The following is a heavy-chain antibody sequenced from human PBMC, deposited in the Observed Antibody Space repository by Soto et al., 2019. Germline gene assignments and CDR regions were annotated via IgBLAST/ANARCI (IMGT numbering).Heavy chain of an antibody. CDR1: GFTFNKYS. D-gene: IGHD3-22*01. CDR2: ITSKTGDP. CDR3: ARHLIPNDRGRGDLAY. Sequence: EVRLVESGGGLVKPVGSLRLSCAASGFTFNKYSMNWVRQAPGKGLEWVSSITSKTGDPYYADSVKGRFIISRDNTNHSRSLQVTSLRDEDTAVYYCARHLIPNDRGRGDLAYWGQGTLVTVSS. V-gene: IGHV3-21*02. J-gene: IGHJ4*02.